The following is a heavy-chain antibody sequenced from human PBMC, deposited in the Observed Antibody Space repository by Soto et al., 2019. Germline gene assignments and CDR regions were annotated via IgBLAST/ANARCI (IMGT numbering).Heavy chain of an antibody. CDR2: ISSSSTYT. D-gene: IGHD5-12*01. CDR3: VKARPDIAYYSYYGMDG. V-gene: IGHV3-11*05. J-gene: IGHJ6*04. CDR1: GFSFDGYY. Sequence: GGSLRLSCAASGFSFDGYYMSWVRQAPGKGLEWVSYISSSSTYTNYADSVKGRFTISRDNAMKSLYLQMRSLTADDTAVYYCVKARPDIAYYSYYGMDGWGKGNTVTVAS.